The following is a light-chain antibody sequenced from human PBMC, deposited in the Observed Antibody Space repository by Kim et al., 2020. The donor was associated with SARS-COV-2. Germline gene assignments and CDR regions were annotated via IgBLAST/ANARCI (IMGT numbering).Light chain of an antibody. V-gene: IGLV2-14*03. Sequence: ITTSCTGTSSAVGGYNYVSWYQQHPGKAPNLMIYDVSNRPSGVSNRFSGSKSGNTASLTISGLQAEDEADYYCSSYTSSSTLYVFGTGTKVTVL. CDR2: DVS. CDR3: SSYTSSSTLYV. J-gene: IGLJ1*01. CDR1: SSAVGGYNY.